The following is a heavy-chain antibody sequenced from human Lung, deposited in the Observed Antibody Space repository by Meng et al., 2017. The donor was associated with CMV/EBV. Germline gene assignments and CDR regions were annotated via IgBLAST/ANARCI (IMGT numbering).Heavy chain of an antibody. CDR2: ISAYSGNT. CDR3: SRNTMFGVVIIPWFDY. D-gene: IGHD3-3*01. CDR1: GYIFTNYG. J-gene: IGHJ4*02. V-gene: IGHV1-18*01. Sequence: SVTVSXKASGYIFTNYGISWVRQAPGHGLEWMGWISAYSGNTNFAQNLQGRVTMTTDTSTRTAYMELRSQRSDATAVYYCSRNTMFGVVIIPWFDYWGQRTLVTVSS.